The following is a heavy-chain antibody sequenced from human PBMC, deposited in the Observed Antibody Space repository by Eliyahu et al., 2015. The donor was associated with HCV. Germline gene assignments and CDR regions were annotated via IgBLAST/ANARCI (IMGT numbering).Heavy chain of an antibody. J-gene: IGHJ4*02. D-gene: IGHD4-17*01. V-gene: IGHV2-70*01. CDR3: ARITTVTTKGGYYFDY. Sequence: QVTLRESGPALVKPTQTLTLTCTFSGFXLSTXGMCVSWIRQPPGKALEWLALIDWDDDKYYSTSLKTRLTISKDTSKNQVVLTMTNMDPVDTATYYCARITTVTTKGGYYFDYWGQGTLVTVSS. CDR2: IDWDDDK. CDR1: GFXLSTXGMC.